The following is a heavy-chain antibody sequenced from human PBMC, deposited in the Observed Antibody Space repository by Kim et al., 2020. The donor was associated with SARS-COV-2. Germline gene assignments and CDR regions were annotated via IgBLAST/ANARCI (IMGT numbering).Heavy chain of an antibody. CDR3: AKVPNYSYYYYGMDV. Sequence: GGSLRLSCAASGFTFSSYAMTWVRQAPGKGLEWVSAISGSGGSTYYADSVKGRFTISRDNSKNTLYLQMNSLRAEDTAVYYCAKVPNYSYYYYGMDVWGQGTTVTVSS. J-gene: IGHJ6*02. D-gene: IGHD3-10*01. V-gene: IGHV3-23*01. CDR2: ISGSGGST. CDR1: GFTFSSYA.